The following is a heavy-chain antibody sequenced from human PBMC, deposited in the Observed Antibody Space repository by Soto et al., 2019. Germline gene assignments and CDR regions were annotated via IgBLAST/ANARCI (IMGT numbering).Heavy chain of an antibody. J-gene: IGHJ5*02. V-gene: IGHV3-7*01. Sequence: EVQLVESGGGLVQPGGSLRLSCPASGFTFSSYWMSWVRQAPGKGLEWVANIKQDGSEKYYVDSVKGRFTISRDNAKNSLYLQMNSLRAEDTAVYYCARDLVAAAGNWFDPWGQGTLVTVSS. CDR1: GFTFSSYW. CDR2: IKQDGSEK. CDR3: ARDLVAAAGNWFDP. D-gene: IGHD6-13*01.